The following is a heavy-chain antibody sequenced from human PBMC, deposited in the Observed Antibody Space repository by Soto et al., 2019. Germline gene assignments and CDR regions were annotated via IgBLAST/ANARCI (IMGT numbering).Heavy chain of an antibody. D-gene: IGHD2-2*01. V-gene: IGHV3-15*01. CDR1: GFTFSNAW. CDR3: TTDSSSWAYYYYYGMDV. Sequence: PXVSLRLSCTVSGFTFSNAWMTWVRQAPGKGLEWVGRIKSKTDDGTTDYAAPVKGRFTISRDDSRNTLYLQMNSLKTEDTAVYYCTTDSSSWAYYYYYGMDVWGQGTTVTVSS. J-gene: IGHJ6*02. CDR2: IKSKTDDGTT.